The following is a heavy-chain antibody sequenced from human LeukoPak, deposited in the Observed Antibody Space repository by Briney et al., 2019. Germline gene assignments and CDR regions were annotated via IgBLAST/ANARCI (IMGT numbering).Heavy chain of an antibody. J-gene: IGHJ2*01. V-gene: IGHV4-59*01. CDR1: GGPISSYY. D-gene: IGHD3-22*01. Sequence: PSETLSLTCTVSGGPISSYYWSWIRQPPGKGLEWIGYIYYSGSTNYNPSLKSRVTISVDTSKNQFSLKLSSVTAADTAVYYCARDLHLTYYYDSSGYSGRALWYFDLWGRGTLVTVSS. CDR3: ARDLHLTYYYDSSGYSGRALWYFDL. CDR2: IYYSGST.